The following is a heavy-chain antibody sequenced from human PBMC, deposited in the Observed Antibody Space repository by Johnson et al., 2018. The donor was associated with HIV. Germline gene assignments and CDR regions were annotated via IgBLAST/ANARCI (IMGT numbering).Heavy chain of an antibody. J-gene: IGHJ3*01. Sequence: QVQLVESGGDVVQPGRSLRLSCAASGFTFSSYAMHWVRQAPGKGLEWVAVISYDGSNKYYADSVKGRFTISRDNSKNSLYLQMSSLRTEDTALYYCAKGGLGILDAFDFWGQGTMVTVSS. V-gene: IGHV3-30*04. CDR1: GFTFSSYA. CDR2: ISYDGSNK. CDR3: AKGGLGILDAFDF. D-gene: IGHD7-27*01.